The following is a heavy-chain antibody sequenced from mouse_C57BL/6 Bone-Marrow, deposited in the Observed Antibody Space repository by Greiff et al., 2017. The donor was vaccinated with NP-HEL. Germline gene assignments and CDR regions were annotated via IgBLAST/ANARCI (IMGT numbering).Heavy chain of an antibody. D-gene: IGHD3-3*01. Sequence: QVQLKQSGAELARPGASVKLSCKASGYTFTSYGISWVKQRTGQGLEWIGEIYPRSGNTYYNEKFKGKATLTADKSSSTAYMELRSLTSEDSAVYFCARSLDSHRVFDYWGQGTTLTVSS. CDR1: GYTFTSYG. CDR2: IYPRSGNT. V-gene: IGHV1-81*01. J-gene: IGHJ2*01. CDR3: ARSLDSHRVFDY.